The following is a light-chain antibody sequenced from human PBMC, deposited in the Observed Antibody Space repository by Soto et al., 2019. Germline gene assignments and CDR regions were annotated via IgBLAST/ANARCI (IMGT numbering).Light chain of an antibody. CDR1: RTDVGGYNY. V-gene: IGLV2-8*01. J-gene: IGLJ1*01. Sequence: QSALTQPPSASGSPGQSLTISCTGTRTDVGGYNYVSWYQQHPGKAPQLMIYEVHKRPSGVPYRFSGSKSGNTASLTVSGLQAEDAADYYCRSYAGYSNFVFGTGTKVTVL. CDR3: RSYAGYSNFV. CDR2: EVH.